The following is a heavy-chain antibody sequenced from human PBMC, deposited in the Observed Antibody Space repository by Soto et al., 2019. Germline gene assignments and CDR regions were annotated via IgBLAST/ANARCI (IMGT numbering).Heavy chain of an antibody. D-gene: IGHD2-21*02. CDR3: TKDVTGDIGADF. Sequence: GGSLRLSCAASGFAFSNCAMSWVRQAPGKGLEWVSTIKASGDTTFYADPVKGRFTTSRDDSKNTLYLQMNSLRAEDTATYYCTKDVTGDIGADFWGQGTPVTVSS. CDR1: GFAFSNCA. V-gene: IGHV3-23*01. J-gene: IGHJ4*02. CDR2: IKASGDTT.